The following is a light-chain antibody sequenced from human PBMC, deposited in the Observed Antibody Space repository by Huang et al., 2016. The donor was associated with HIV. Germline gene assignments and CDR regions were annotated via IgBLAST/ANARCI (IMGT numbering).Light chain of an antibody. J-gene: IGKJ1*01. Sequence: EIVMTQSPATLSVSPGERAILLCRASQNIDTNVAWYQQKPGQAPSLRIFGASTRATGISARFTGGGSETEFTLTINSVQSEDVAMYYCHQYNDWPPWTFGQGTRVEI. CDR1: QNIDTN. CDR3: HQYNDWPPWT. CDR2: GAS. V-gene: IGKV3-15*01.